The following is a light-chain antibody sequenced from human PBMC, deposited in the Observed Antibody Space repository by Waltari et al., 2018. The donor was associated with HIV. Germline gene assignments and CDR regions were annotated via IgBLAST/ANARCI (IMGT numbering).Light chain of an antibody. CDR1: SSDVGGYNY. CDR3: SSYTSSSTLV. V-gene: IGLV2-14*01. Sequence: QSALTQPASVSGSPGQSITISCTGTSSDVGGYNYVYWYQQPPGKAPKLMVYEVSNRPSGVSNPFSGSKSGNTASLTISGLQAEDEADYYCSSYTSSSTLVFGTGTKVTVL. J-gene: IGLJ1*01. CDR2: EVS.